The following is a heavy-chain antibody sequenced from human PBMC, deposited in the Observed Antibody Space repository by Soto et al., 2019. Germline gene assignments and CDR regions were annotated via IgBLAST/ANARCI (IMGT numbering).Heavy chain of an antibody. CDR1: GFTFSSYG. V-gene: IGHV3-30*18. CDR2: ISYDGSNK. J-gene: IGHJ4*02. D-gene: IGHD3-10*01. Sequence: GSLRLSCAASGFTFSSYGMHWVRQAPGKGLEWVAVISYDGSNKYYADSVKGRFTISRDNSKNTLYLQMNSLRAEDTAVYYCAKDQGRGVPPPLPLDYWGQGTLVTVSS. CDR3: AKDQGRGVPPPLPLDY.